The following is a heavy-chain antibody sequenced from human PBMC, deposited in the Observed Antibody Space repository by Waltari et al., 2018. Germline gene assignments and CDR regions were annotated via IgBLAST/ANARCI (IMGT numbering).Heavy chain of an antibody. J-gene: IGHJ5*02. V-gene: IGHV4-59*11. CDR3: ARASDGSGSSWFDP. D-gene: IGHD3-10*01. CDR2: IYSSGST. Sequence: QVQLQESGPGLVKPSEPLSPICSVSGGSISTHFWGWVRQPPGKTLEWIGNIYSSGSTNYNPSLTSRVTISLDMSKNQFSLKLRSVSAADTAVYYCARASDGSGSSWFDPWGQGNLVTVSS. CDR1: GGSISTHF.